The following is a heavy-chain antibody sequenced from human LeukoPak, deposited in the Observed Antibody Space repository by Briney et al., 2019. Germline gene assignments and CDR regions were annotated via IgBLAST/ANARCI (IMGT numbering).Heavy chain of an antibody. J-gene: IGHJ4*02. Sequence: PGGSLRLSCAASGFTFSSYAMHWVRQAPGKGLEWVAVISYDGSNKYYADSVKGRFTISRDNSKNTLYLRMNSLRAEDTAVYYCARDVGSHFDYWGQGTLVTVSS. D-gene: IGHD3-10*01. CDR3: ARDVGSHFDY. CDR2: ISYDGSNK. V-gene: IGHV3-30*04. CDR1: GFTFSSYA.